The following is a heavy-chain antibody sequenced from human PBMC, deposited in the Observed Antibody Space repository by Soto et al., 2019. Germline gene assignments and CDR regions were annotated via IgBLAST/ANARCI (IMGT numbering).Heavy chain of an antibody. CDR1: GFTVSSNY. V-gene: IGHV3-53*01. Sequence: EVQLVESGGGLIQPGGSLRLSCAASGFTVSSNYMSWVRQAPGKGLEWVSVIYSGGSTYYADSVKGRFTISRDNSKNTLYLQMNSLRAEDTAVYYCARDGPDSSGWPSPPDYWGQGTLVTVSS. D-gene: IGHD6-19*01. J-gene: IGHJ4*02. CDR2: IYSGGST. CDR3: ARDGPDSSGWPSPPDY.